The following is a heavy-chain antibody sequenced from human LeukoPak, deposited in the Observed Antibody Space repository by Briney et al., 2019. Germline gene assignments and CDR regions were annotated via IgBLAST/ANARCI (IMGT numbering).Heavy chain of an antibody. CDR1: GFTFSSYR. CDR2: ISSSSSTI. Sequence: GGSLRLSCAASGFTFSSYRMSWVRQAPGKGLEWVSYISSSSSTIYYADSVKGRFTISRDNAKNSLYLQMNSLRAEDTAVYYCASLDRYYDFWSGYYTSFDYWGQGTLVTVSS. V-gene: IGHV3-48*01. J-gene: IGHJ4*02. CDR3: ASLDRYYDFWSGYYTSFDY. D-gene: IGHD3-3*01.